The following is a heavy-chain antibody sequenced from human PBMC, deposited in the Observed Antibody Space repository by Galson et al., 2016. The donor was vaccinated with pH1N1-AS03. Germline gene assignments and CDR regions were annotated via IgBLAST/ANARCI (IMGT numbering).Heavy chain of an antibody. V-gene: IGHV3-30*03. Sequence: SLRLSCAASGFTFSSYGMHWLRQAPGKGLEWVAFISYDGINIYYADSVKGRLTISRDNSKNTLFLQMNSLRVEDKAIYYCAVGRRAALAGVPLDRWGQGTLVTVSS. CDR3: AVGRRAALAGVPLDR. D-gene: IGHD6-13*01. CDR1: GFTFSSYG. CDR2: ISYDGINI. J-gene: IGHJ4*02.